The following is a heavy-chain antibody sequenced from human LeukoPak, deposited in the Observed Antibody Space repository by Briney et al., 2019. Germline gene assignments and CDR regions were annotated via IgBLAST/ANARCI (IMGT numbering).Heavy chain of an antibody. CDR3: ARVPFVPAATYYYYYGMDV. CDR2: TYYRSKWYN. D-gene: IGHD2-2*01. Sequence: SQTLSLTCAISGDSVSSNSAAWNWIGQSPSRGLEWLGRTYYRSKWYNDYAVSVKSRITINPDTSKNQFSLQLNSVTPEDTAVYYCARVPFVPAATYYYYYGMDVWGQGTTVTVSS. CDR1: GDSVSSNSAA. V-gene: IGHV6-1*01. J-gene: IGHJ6*02.